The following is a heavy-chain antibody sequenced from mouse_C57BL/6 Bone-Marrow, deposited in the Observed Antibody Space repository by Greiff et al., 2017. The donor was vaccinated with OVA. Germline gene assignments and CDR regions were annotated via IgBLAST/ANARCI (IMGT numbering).Heavy chain of an antibody. CDR3: ARDHGGLRAWFAY. V-gene: IGHV1-55*01. CDR2: IYPGSGST. CDR1: GYTFTSYW. D-gene: IGHD2-4*01. J-gene: IGHJ3*01. Sequence: QVQLQQSGAELVKPGASVKMSCKASGYTFTSYWITWVKQRPGQGLEWIGDIYPGSGSTNYNEKFKSKATLTVDTSSSTAYMQLSSLTSEDSAVYYCARDHGGLRAWFAYWGQGTLVTVSA.